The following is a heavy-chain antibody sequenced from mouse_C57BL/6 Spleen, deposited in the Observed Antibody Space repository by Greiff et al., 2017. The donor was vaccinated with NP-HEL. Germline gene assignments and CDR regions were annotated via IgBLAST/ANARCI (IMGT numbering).Heavy chain of an antibody. CDR1: GYAFSSYW. J-gene: IGHJ2*01. CDR3: ARRPTVANFDD. CDR2: IYPGDGDT. Sequence: VQLQQSGAELVKPGASVKISCKASGYAFSSYWMNWVKQRPGKGLEWIGQIYPGDGDTNYNGKFKGKATLTADKSSNTAYMQLSSLTSEDSAVYFCARRPTVANFDDWGQGTTLTGSS. D-gene: IGHD1-1*01. V-gene: IGHV1-80*01.